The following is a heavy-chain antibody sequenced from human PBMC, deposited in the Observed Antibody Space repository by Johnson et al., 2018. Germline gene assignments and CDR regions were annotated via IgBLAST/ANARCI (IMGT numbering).Heavy chain of an antibody. V-gene: IGHV3-33*05. Sequence: VQLVETGGGVVQAGKSLRVSCAASGFTFNTYGMHWVRQTPGKGLEWVGLISHDGSSTSHADSVKGRFTIYRDNSKNTRYLEMNTLRGEDTAVYYCARDLGRGRYFDYWGQVTLVTVSS. J-gene: IGHJ4*02. CDR2: ISHDGSST. CDR1: GFTFNTYG. CDR3: ARDLGRGRYFDY. D-gene: IGHD2-15*01.